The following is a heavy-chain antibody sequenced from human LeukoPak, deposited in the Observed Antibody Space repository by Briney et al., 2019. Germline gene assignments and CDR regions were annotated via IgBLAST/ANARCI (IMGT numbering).Heavy chain of an antibody. CDR1: GYTFTGYY. J-gene: IGHJ3*02. CDR3: ARDQAVVTGNDAFDI. Sequence: ASVKVSCKASGYTFTGYYMHWVRQAPGQGLEWMGWINPNSGGTNYAQKFQGRVTMTRDTSISTAYMELSRLRSDDTAVYYCARDQAVVTGNDAFDIWGQGTMVTVSS. D-gene: IGHD4-23*01. CDR2: INPNSGGT. V-gene: IGHV1-2*02.